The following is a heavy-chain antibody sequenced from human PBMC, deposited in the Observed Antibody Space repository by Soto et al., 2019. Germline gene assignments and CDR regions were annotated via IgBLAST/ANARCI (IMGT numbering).Heavy chain of an antibody. CDR3: ASLYCGGDCLDY. Sequence: QVQLVESGGGVAQPGRSLRLSCAASGFTFSSYGMHWVRQAPGKGLEWVAVIWYDGSNKYYADSVKGRFTVSRDNSKNTLYLQMNSLRAEDTAVYYCASLYCGGDCLDYRGQGTMVTVSS. D-gene: IGHD2-21*01. CDR2: IWYDGSNK. V-gene: IGHV3-33*01. CDR1: GFTFSSYG. J-gene: IGHJ4*02.